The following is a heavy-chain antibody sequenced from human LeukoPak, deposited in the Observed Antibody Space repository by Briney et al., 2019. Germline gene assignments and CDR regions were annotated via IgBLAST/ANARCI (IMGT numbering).Heavy chain of an antibody. CDR2: IKSDGSVS. CDR1: GFTFSSYW. CDR3: ARDHDAVGTTIDH. J-gene: IGHJ4*02. D-gene: IGHD1-14*01. Sequence: GGALRLSCAASGFTFSSYWMHWVRQAPGEGLVWVSRIKSDGSVSWYADSVKGRFTISRDNAKNMLYLQMNSLRDEDTAVYFCARDHDAVGTTIDHWGQGTLVTVSS. V-gene: IGHV3-74*01.